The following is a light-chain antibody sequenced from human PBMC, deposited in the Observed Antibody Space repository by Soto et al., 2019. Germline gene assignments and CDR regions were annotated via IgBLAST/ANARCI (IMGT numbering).Light chain of an antibody. Sequence: EIVLTQSPGTLSLSPGERATLSCRASQSVSSSYLAWYQQKPGQAPRLLIYGASSRATGIPDRFSGSGSGTDFTLTISRLEPEDFAVYYCQQYGSSAITFGQVARLE. CDR1: QSVSSSY. J-gene: IGKJ5*01. V-gene: IGKV3-20*01. CDR3: QQYGSSAIT. CDR2: GAS.